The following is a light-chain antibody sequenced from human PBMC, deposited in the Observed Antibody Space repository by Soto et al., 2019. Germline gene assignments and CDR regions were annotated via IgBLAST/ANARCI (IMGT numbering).Light chain of an antibody. CDR3: SSYTSSSTLEGV. CDR1: SSDVGGYNY. Sequence: QSVLTQPASVSVSPGQSTTISCTGTSSDVGGYNYVSWYQQHPGKAPKLMIYDVSNRPSGVSNRFSGSKSGNTASLTISGLQAEDEADYYCSSYTSSSTLEGVFGTGTKVTV. V-gene: IGLV2-14*01. J-gene: IGLJ1*01. CDR2: DVS.